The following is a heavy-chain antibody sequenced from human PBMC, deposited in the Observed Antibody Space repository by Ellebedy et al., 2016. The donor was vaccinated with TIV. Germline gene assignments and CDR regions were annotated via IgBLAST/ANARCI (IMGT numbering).Heavy chain of an antibody. V-gene: IGHV1-8*01. CDR3: ARGRCHGDNCYSSYFYH. J-gene: IGHJ1*01. CDR1: GYPFTAYD. Sequence: ASVKVSXXASGYPFTAYDINWVRQVTGQGLEWMGWMNPNSGNTGYAQKFQGRVTVTKNTSARTAYMELSSLRSEDTAVYYCARGRCHGDNCYSSYFYHWGQGTLVTVSP. D-gene: IGHD2-15*01. CDR2: MNPNSGNT.